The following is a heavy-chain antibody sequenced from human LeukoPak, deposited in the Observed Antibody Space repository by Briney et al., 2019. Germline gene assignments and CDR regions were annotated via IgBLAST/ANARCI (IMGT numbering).Heavy chain of an antibody. CDR3: ARRTQMGATSPGFDY. CDR1: GYSFTSYW. CDR2: IYPGDSDT. Sequence: GESLQISCKGSGYSFTSYWIGWVRQQPGKGREWMGIIYPGDSDTRYSPSFQGQVTISADKSISTAYLQWSSLKASDTAMYYCARRTQMGATSPGFDYWGQGTLVTVSS. J-gene: IGHJ4*02. D-gene: IGHD1-26*01. V-gene: IGHV5-51*01.